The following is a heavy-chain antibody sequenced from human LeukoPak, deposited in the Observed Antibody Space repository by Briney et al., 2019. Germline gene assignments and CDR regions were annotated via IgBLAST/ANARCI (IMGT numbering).Heavy chain of an antibody. V-gene: IGHV3-48*01. Sequence: GGSLRLSCAASGFTFSINSMNWVRQGPGKGLEWVSYISSGSSTIYYADSVEGRFTTSRDNAANSLYLQMNSLRAEDTAVYYCARDGGGPDAFDIWGQGTMVTVSS. CDR2: ISSGSSTI. J-gene: IGHJ3*02. CDR3: ARDGGGPDAFDI. CDR1: GFTFSINS.